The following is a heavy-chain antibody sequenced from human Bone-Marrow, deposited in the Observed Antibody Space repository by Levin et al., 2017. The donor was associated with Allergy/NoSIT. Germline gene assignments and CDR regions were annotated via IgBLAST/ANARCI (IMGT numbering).Heavy chain of an antibody. CDR1: GFNFRSYA. D-gene: IGHD6-25*01. J-gene: IGHJ6*02. CDR2: ITGSGGSR. CDR3: ARFSGHSSGWDIKPESERLAYYYGLGV. V-gene: IGHV3-23*01. Sequence: GGSLRLSCAGSGFNFRSYAMSWVRQAPGKGLEWVSGITGSGGSRELADSVQGRSTISRNNSKNTLYLQMNSLRGDDTAVNYCARFSGHSSGWDIKPESERLAYYYGLGVWGQGTTVTISS.